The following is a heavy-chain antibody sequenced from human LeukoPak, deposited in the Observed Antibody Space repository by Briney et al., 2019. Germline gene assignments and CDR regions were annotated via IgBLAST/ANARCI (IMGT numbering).Heavy chain of an antibody. D-gene: IGHD3-22*01. V-gene: IGHV3-30-3*01. CDR3: AREGLYYDRRRSYYYYGMDV. J-gene: IGHJ6*02. CDR2: ISYDGSNK. Sequence: GSLGLSCAASGFTFISYAMHWVRQAPGKGLEWVAVISYDGSNKYYADSVKGRFTISRDNSKNTLYLQMNSLRAEDTAVYYCAREGLYYDRRRSYYYYGMDVWGQGTTVTVSS. CDR1: GFTFISYA.